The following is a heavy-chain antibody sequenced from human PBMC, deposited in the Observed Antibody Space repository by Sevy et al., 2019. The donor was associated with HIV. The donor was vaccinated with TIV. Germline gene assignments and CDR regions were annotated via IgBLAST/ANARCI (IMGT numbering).Heavy chain of an antibody. D-gene: IGHD6-19*01. Sequence: GGSLRLSCAASGFTFSDHYMDWVRQAPGKGLEWVGRTRNKANSYTTEYAASVKGRFTISRDDSKNSLYLQMTSLKTEDTAVYYCARVTGMAVAGHAFDIWGQGTMVTVSS. CDR3: ARVTGMAVAGHAFDI. CDR1: GFTFSDHY. J-gene: IGHJ3*02. CDR2: TRNKANSYTT. V-gene: IGHV3-72*01.